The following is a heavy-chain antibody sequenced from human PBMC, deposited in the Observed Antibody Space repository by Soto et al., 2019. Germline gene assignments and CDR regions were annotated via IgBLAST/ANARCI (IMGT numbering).Heavy chain of an antibody. D-gene: IGHD2-21*02. CDR3: ARQRPMIVVVTAIPTWFDP. V-gene: IGHV4-39*01. CDR1: GGSISSSSDY. J-gene: IGHJ5*02. CDR2: IYYSGST. Sequence: LSLTCTVSGGSISSSSDYWGWIRQPPGKGLEWIGSIYYSGSTYYNPSLKSRVTISVDTSKNQFSLKLSSVTAADTAVYYCARQRPMIVVVTAIPTWFDPWGQGTLVTVSS.